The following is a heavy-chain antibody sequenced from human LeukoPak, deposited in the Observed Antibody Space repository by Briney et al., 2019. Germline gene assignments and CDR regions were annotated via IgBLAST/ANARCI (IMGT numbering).Heavy chain of an antibody. CDR3: AKEVDSSWTHFFY. Sequence: GGSLRLSCAASGFTFSSYAMHWVRQAPGKGLEWVAVISYDGSNKYYADSVKGRFTISRDNSKNTLYLQMNSLRAEDTAVYYCAKEVDSSWTHFFYWGQGTLVTVSS. CDR2: ISYDGSNK. J-gene: IGHJ4*02. CDR1: GFTFSSYA. D-gene: IGHD6-13*01. V-gene: IGHV3-30-3*01.